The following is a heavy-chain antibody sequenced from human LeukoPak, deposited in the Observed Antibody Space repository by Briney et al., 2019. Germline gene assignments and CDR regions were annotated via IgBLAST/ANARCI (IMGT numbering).Heavy chain of an antibody. J-gene: IGHJ4*02. Sequence: GGSLRLSCAASGFTVSSNYMSWVRQAPGKGLEWVSAIYSGGSTYYSDSVKGRFTISRDNPKSTLYLQMNSVRAEDTAVYYCARDRRYCSGGSCFLFYFDYWGQGTLVTVSS. D-gene: IGHD2-15*01. CDR2: IYSGGST. CDR1: GFTVSSNY. V-gene: IGHV3-53*01. CDR3: ARDRRYCSGGSCFLFYFDY.